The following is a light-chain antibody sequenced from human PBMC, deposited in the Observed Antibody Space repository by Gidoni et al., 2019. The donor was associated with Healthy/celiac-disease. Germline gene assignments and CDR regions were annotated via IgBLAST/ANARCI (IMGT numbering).Light chain of an antibody. Sequence: AIRITQPPSSLSASTGDRVTITCRASQGISSYLAWYQQKPGKAPKLLIYAASTLQSGVPSRFSGSGSGTDFTLTISCLQSEDFATYYCQQYYSYPRTFXXXTKVEIK. V-gene: IGKV1-8*01. CDR2: AAS. CDR1: QGISSY. CDR3: QQYYSYPRT. J-gene: IGKJ1*01.